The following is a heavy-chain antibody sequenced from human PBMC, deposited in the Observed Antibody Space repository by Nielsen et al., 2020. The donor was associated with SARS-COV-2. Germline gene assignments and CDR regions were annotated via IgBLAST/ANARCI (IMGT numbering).Heavy chain of an antibody. D-gene: IGHD5-24*01. CDR1: GFTVSSNY. Sequence: GGSLRLSCAASGFTVSSNYMSWVRQAPGKGLEWVANIKEDGSQRNYVDYVKGRFTISRDNAKNSLYLQINSLRAEDTAVYYCARDPGWLQFDCWGQGTLVTVSS. J-gene: IGHJ4*02. CDR2: IKEDGSQR. CDR3: ARDPGWLQFDC. V-gene: IGHV3-7*03.